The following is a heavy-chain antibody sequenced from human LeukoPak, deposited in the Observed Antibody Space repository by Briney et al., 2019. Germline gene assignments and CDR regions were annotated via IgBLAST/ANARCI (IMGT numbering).Heavy chain of an antibody. CDR2: ISGSGGST. Sequence: PGGSLRLSCAASGFTFSSYAMSWVRQAPGKGLEWVSAISGSGGSTYYADSVKGRFTISRDNAKNSLFLQMNSLRGEDTAVYFCARDRDCSGGSCYSSWFDPWGQGTLVTVSS. D-gene: IGHD2-15*01. CDR3: ARDRDCSGGSCYSSWFDP. V-gene: IGHV3-23*01. CDR1: GFTFSSYA. J-gene: IGHJ5*02.